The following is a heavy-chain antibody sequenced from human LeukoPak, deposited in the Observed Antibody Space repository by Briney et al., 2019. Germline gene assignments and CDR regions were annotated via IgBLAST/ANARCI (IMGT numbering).Heavy chain of an antibody. D-gene: IGHD1-26*01. Sequence: GASVKVSCKASGYTFTSYAMHWVRQAPGKGLEWVAVISYDGSNKYYADSVKGRFTISRDNSKNTLYLQMNSLRAEDTAVYYCAREFGWELRPAHAFDIWGQGTIVTVSS. CDR2: ISYDGSNK. V-gene: IGHV3-30-3*01. CDR1: GYTFTSYA. J-gene: IGHJ3*02. CDR3: AREFGWELRPAHAFDI.